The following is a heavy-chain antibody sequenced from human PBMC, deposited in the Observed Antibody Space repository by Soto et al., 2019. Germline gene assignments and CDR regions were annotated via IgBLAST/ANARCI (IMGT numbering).Heavy chain of an antibody. Sequence: ASVTVSCKASGYTFTSYGISSVRQAPGQGLEWMGWISAYNGNTNYAQKLQGRVTMTTDTSTSTAYMELRSLRSDDTAVYYCARVFDFWSGNAPGWFDPWGQGTLVTVSS. D-gene: IGHD3-3*01. J-gene: IGHJ5*02. CDR3: ARVFDFWSGNAPGWFDP. CDR2: ISAYNGNT. CDR1: GYTFTSYG. V-gene: IGHV1-18*01.